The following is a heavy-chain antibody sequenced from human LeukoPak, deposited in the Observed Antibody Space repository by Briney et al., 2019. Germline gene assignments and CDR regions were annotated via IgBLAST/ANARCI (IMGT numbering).Heavy chain of an antibody. V-gene: IGHV3-23*01. J-gene: IGHJ4*02. Sequence: GGSLRLSCEAAGFTFSHYIMAWVRRPPAKGLEWVSAILGSGATTYYADSVKGRFTISRDNSKNTLYLQMRTLRAEDTALYFCAKIEGLLLQSRYFDSWGQGTLVTVSS. CDR1: GFTFSHYI. CDR2: ILGSGATT. CDR3: AKIEGLLLQSRYFDS. D-gene: IGHD2/OR15-2a*01.